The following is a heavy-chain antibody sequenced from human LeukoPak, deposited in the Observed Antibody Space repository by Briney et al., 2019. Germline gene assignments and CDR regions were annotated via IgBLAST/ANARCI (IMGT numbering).Heavy chain of an antibody. Sequence: ETLSLTCTVSGDSISSSSYYWGWIRQPPGKGLEWIGSIYYSGSTYYNPSLKSRVTISVDTSKNQFSLKLSSVTAADTAVYYCARQLISSSSGFDYWGQGTLVTVSS. CDR1: GDSISSSSYY. CDR2: IYYSGST. J-gene: IGHJ4*02. D-gene: IGHD6-6*01. V-gene: IGHV4-39*01. CDR3: ARQLISSSSGFDY.